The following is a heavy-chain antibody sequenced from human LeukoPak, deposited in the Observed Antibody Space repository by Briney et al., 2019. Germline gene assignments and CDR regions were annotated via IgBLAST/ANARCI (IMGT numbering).Heavy chain of an antibody. CDR1: GYTFSSYD. D-gene: IGHD6-6*01. CDR2: MNPNSGNT. CDR3: ARLPKYSRPLDY. V-gene: IGHV1-8*02. Sequence: ASVKVSCKASGYTFSSYDINWVRQAAGQGLEWMGWMNPNSGNTAYAQKFQGRVTMSRDTSISTAYMELSSLRSEDTAVYYCARLPKYSRPLDYWGQGTLVTVSS. J-gene: IGHJ4*02.